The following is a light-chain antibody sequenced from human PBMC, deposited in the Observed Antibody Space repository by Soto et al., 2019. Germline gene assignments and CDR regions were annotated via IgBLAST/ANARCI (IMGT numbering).Light chain of an antibody. V-gene: IGKV4-1*01. Sequence: DIVMTQSPDSLAVPLGERATVNCTSSQNILYSSNNRIYLAWYQQKPRQPPQLLIYWASTRESGVPDRFSGSVSGTDFTLTISSLQAEDVAIYYCQQYYSSPYTFGQGTKVEIK. CDR3: QQYYSSPYT. J-gene: IGKJ2*01. CDR2: WAS. CDR1: QNILYSSNNRIY.